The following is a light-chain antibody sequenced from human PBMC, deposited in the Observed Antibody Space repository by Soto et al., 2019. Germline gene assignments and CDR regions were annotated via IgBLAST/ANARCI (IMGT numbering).Light chain of an antibody. V-gene: IGKV1-12*01. Sequence: DIHMTQSPSSVAASLGDRVTISXRASQGVRLWVAWYQQNPVXXTKLXXXTKXTLEDGVPSRFSGSASGKEFTLTISSLQPEDFATYYCQQANRFPTTTFGQGTKVDIK. J-gene: IGKJ1*01. CDR3: QQANRFPTTT. CDR1: QGVRLW. CDR2: TKX.